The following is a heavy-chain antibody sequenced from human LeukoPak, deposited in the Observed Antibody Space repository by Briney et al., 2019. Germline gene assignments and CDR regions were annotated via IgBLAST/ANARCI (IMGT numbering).Heavy chain of an antibody. CDR3: ARDVEMATITGFDY. CDR1: GFTFSSYG. V-gene: IGHV3-33*01. D-gene: IGHD5-24*01. J-gene: IGHJ4*02. CDR2: IWYDGSNK. Sequence: GRSLRLSCAASGFTFSSYGMHWVRQAPGKGLEWVAVIWYDGSNKYYADSVKGRFTISRDNSKNTLYLQMNSLRAEDTAVYYCARDVEMATITGFDYWGQGTLVTVSS.